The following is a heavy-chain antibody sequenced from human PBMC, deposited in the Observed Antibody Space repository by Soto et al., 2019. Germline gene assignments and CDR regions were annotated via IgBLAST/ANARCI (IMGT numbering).Heavy chain of an antibody. Sequence: EVQLLESGGGLVQPGGSLRLSCAASGFSFNSYAMSWVRQAPGKGLEWVSHIGGAGDSTYYADSVKGRFTISTDNSKKTVYLQMESLRAEDTAVYYCTGATYLDYWGQGTLVTVSS. CDR3: TGATYLDY. V-gene: IGHV3-23*01. J-gene: IGHJ4*02. CDR2: IGGAGDST. CDR1: GFSFNSYA.